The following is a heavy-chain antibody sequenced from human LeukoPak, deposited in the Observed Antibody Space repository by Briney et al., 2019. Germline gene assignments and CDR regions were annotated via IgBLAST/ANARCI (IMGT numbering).Heavy chain of an antibody. V-gene: IGHV3-30*18. CDR3: AKEEGWGVNVFDY. CDR1: GFTFSSYG. Sequence: GGSLRLSYAASGFTFSSYGMHWVRQAPGKGLEWVAVIGKDGAANHYAESVRGRFTISRDNSENTLDLQMDSLSVEDTAVYYCAKEEGWGVNVFDYWGQGALVTVSS. J-gene: IGHJ4*02. D-gene: IGHD3-10*01. CDR2: IGKDGAAN.